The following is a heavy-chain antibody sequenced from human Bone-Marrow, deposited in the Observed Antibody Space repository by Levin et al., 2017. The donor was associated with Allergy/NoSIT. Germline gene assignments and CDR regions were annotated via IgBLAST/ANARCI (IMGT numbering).Heavy chain of an antibody. J-gene: IGHJ4*02. CDR1: GGSISSGSYY. CDR2: IYTSGST. Sequence: PSQTLSLTCTVSGGSISSGSYYWSWIRQPAGKGLEWIGRIYTSGSTNYNPSLKSRVTISVDTSKNQFSLKLSSVTAADTAVYYCASQYGSGNFDYWGQGTLVTVSS. CDR3: ASQYGSGNFDY. D-gene: IGHD3-10*01. V-gene: IGHV4-61*02.